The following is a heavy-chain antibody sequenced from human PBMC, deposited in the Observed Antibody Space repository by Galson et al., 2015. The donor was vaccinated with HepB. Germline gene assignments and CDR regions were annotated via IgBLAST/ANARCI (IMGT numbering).Heavy chain of an antibody. Sequence: QSGAEVKKPGESLGISCKASGYSFTSYWISWVRQMPGKGLEWMGRIDPSDSYTNYSPSSQGHVTISADKSISTAYLQWSSLKASDTAIYYCATAIVPNTAMGSLPIEKLDFWGRGTLVTVSP. CDR2: IDPSDSYT. CDR3: ATAIVPNTAMGSLPIEKLDF. CDR1: GYSFTSYW. J-gene: IGHJ4*02. V-gene: IGHV5-10-1*01. D-gene: IGHD5-18*01.